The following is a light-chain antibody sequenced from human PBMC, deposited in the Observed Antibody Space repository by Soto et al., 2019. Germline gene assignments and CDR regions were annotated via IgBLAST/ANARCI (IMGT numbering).Light chain of an antibody. Sequence: QSALTQPPSASGSPGQSVTISCTGTSSDVGGYNFVSWYQHLPGKAPKLIIYDVGERPSGVPDRFSGSKSGNTASLTVSGLQAEDEADHYCSSYAGDNFYVFGPGTKLTVL. CDR2: DVG. V-gene: IGLV2-8*01. J-gene: IGLJ1*01. CDR3: SSYAGDNFYV. CDR1: SSDVGGYNF.